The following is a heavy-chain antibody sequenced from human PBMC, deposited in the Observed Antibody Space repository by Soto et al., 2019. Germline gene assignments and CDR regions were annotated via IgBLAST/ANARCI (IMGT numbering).Heavy chain of an antibody. CDR1: GGSISSSSYY. CDR3: AMRQDGYLDY. CDR2: IYYSGST. Sequence: PSETLSLTCTVSGGSISSSSYYWGWIRQPPGKGLEWIGSIYYSGSTYYNPSLKSRVTISVDTSKNQFSLKLSSVTAADTAVYYCAMRQDGYLDYWGQGTLVNVSS. V-gene: IGHV4-39*01. J-gene: IGHJ4*02.